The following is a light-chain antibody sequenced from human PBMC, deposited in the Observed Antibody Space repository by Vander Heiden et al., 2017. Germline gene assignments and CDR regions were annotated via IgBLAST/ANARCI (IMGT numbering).Light chain of an antibody. CDR3: QQYYSRFRR. J-gene: IGKJ1*01. CDR2: WAS. CDR1: QSVLSSSNNKNY. V-gene: IGKV4-1*01. Sequence: DIVMTQSPDSLGVSLGERATINCKSSQSVLSSSNNKNYLAWYQQKPGQPPKLLIYWASTRESGVPDRFSGSGSGTDFTLTISSLQAEDVAVYYCQQYYSRFRRFGQGTKVEFK.